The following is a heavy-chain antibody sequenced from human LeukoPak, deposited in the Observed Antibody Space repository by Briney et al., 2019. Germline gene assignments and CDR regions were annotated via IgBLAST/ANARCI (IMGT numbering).Heavy chain of an antibody. Sequence: GGSLRLSCAASGFSFSDYALHWVRQAPGKGLEWVAFVAYDGSSKYYRDSVKGRFIISRDYSRNTLYLRMNSLRGDDTAVYYCARDGVTRRYNMYYYMDVWGKGTTVTVSS. CDR3: ARDGVTRRYNMYYYMDV. J-gene: IGHJ6*03. CDR2: VAYDGSSK. CDR1: GFSFSDYA. V-gene: IGHV3-30*04. D-gene: IGHD1-1*01.